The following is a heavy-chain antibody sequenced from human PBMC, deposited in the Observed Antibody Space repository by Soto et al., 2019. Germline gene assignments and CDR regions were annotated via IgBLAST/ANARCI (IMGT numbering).Heavy chain of an antibody. V-gene: IGHV4-39*01. Sequence: QLQLQESGPGLGKPSETLSLTCTVSGASINSSLYYWDWIRQSPGKGLEWIGSFYYSGSTYYNPSLKSRVTISVDTSKNQFSLKLISVTAADTALYYCARQSTLVIYGMDVWGQGTTVIVSS. CDR1: GASINSSLYY. CDR2: FYYSGST. CDR3: ARQSTLVIYGMDV. D-gene: IGHD3-9*01. J-gene: IGHJ6*02.